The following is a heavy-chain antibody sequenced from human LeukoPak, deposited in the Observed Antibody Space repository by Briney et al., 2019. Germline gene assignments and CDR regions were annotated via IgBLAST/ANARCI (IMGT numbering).Heavy chain of an antibody. CDR1: GYTFTSYD. V-gene: IGHV1-8*03. D-gene: IGHD4-17*01. CDR2: MNPNSGNT. Sequence: ASVKVSCKASGYTFTSYDINWVRQATGQGLEWMGWMNPNSGNTGYAQKFQGRVTITRNTSISTAYMELSSLRSEDTAVYYCARGLLRGYYYYYYMDVWGKGTTVTVSS. CDR3: ARGLLRGYYYYYYMDV. J-gene: IGHJ6*03.